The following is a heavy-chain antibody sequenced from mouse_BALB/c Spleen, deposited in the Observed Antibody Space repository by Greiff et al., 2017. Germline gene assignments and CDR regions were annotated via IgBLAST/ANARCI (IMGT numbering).Heavy chain of an antibody. CDR3: ARGGIYYDYDGAMDY. CDR1: GDSITSGY. CDR2: ISYSGST. Sequence: EVKLQESGPSLVKPSQTLSLTCSVTGDSITSGYWNWIRKFPGNKLEYMGYISYSGSTYYNPSLKSRISITRDTSKNQYYLQLNSVTTEDTATYYCARGGIYYDYDGAMDYWGQGTSVTVAA. J-gene: IGHJ4*01. D-gene: IGHD2-4*01. V-gene: IGHV3-8*02.